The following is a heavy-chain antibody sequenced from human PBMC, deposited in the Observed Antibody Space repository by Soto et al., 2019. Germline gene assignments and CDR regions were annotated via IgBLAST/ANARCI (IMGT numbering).Heavy chain of an antibody. CDR2: IKSKTDGGTT. CDR1: GFTFSNAW. V-gene: IGHV3-15*01. CDR3: TTDYYDSSGYLDY. J-gene: IGHJ4*02. D-gene: IGHD3-22*01. Sequence: GGSLRLSCAASGFTFSNAWMSWVRQAPGKGLEWVGRIKSKTDGGTTDYAAPVKGRFTISRDDSKNTLYLQMNSLKTEDTAVHYCTTDYYDSSGYLDYWGQGTLVTVSS.